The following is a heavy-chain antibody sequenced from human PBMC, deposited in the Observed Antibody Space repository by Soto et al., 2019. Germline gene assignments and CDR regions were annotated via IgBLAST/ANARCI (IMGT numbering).Heavy chain of an antibody. CDR3: ARRHDALTGPDAFDV. CDR1: GDSISSDGYY. J-gene: IGHJ3*01. D-gene: IGHD3-9*01. Sequence: QVQLQESGPGLVKASQTLSLTCTVSGDSISSDGYYLTWIRQHPGKGLEWIGDLYYSGSTSYNPSLASRVTMSVHTSDNQLSLKLLSVTAADTAVYYCARRHDALTGPDAFDVWGQGTKVTVSS. V-gene: IGHV4-31*03. CDR2: LYYSGST.